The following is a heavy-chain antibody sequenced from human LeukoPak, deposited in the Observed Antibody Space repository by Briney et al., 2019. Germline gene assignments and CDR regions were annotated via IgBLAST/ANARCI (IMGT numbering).Heavy chain of an antibody. Sequence: SETLSLTCTVSGGSISSGSYYWSWIRQPAGKGLEWIGRIYTSGSTNYNPSLKSRVTISVDTSKNQFSLKLSSVTAADTAVYYCAHEGGATYDAFDIWGQGTMVTVSS. CDR2: IYTSGST. D-gene: IGHD1-26*01. V-gene: IGHV4-61*02. CDR1: GGSISSGSYY. J-gene: IGHJ3*02. CDR3: AHEGGATYDAFDI.